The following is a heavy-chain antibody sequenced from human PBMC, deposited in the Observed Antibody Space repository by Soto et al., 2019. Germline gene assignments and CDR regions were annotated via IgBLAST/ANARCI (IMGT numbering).Heavy chain of an antibody. CDR1: GFTFSTYA. CDR3: ARDHGFSSFDL. D-gene: IGHD6-6*01. Sequence: GGSLRLSCAASGFTFSTYAMQWIRQAPGKGLEFVSSISSNGGTTNYAYSVKGRFTISRDNTKTSLYLQMNSLRVDDTAIYYCARDHGFSSFDLWGQGTLVTVSS. V-gene: IGHV3-64*01. CDR2: ISSNGGTT. J-gene: IGHJ5*01.